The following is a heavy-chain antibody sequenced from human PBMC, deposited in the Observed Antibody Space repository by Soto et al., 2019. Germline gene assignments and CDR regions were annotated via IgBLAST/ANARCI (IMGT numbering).Heavy chain of an antibody. CDR3: ARGYYYGSGSSPDF. Sequence: QVQLVQSGAEVNKPGSSVKVSCKASGYTFTSYYINWVRQATGQGLEWMGWMNPNSGNTDYAQTFQGRVSMTRNTSISTAYMELSSLRSEDTAVYYCARGYYYGSGSSPDFWGQGTLVTVSS. J-gene: IGHJ4*02. V-gene: IGHV1-8*01. D-gene: IGHD3-10*01. CDR1: GYTFTSYY. CDR2: MNPNSGNT.